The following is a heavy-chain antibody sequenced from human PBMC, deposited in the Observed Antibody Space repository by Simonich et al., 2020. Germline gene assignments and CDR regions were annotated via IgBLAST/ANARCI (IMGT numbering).Heavy chain of an antibody. CDR2: INCSSSYI. D-gene: IGHD1-1*01. Sequence: EVQLVESGGGLVKPGGSLRLSCAASGFTFSSYGMNWVRQAPGTGLEWVSSINCSSSYIYYADSVKGRFTISRDNAKNSLSLQMNSLRAEDTAVYYCARANERDYWGQGTLVTVSS. J-gene: IGHJ4*02. CDR1: GFTFSSYG. V-gene: IGHV3-21*01. CDR3: ARANERDY.